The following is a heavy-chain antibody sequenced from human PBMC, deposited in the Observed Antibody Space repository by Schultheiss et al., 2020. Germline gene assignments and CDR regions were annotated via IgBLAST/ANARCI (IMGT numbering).Heavy chain of an antibody. CDR3: ARGASHFDY. Sequence: SETMSLTCTVSGGSISSGSYYWSWIRQPAGKGLEWIGRICTSGSTNYNPSLKSRVTISVDTSKNQFSLKLSSVTAADTAVYYCARGASHFDYWGQGTLVTVSS. J-gene: IGHJ4*02. CDR2: ICTSGST. V-gene: IGHV4-61*02. CDR1: GGSISSGSYY.